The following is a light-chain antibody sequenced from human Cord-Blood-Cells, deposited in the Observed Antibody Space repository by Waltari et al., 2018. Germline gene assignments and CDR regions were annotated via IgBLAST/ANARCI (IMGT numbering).Light chain of an antibody. CDR1: SPNIGAGYD. Sequence: QSVLTQPPSVSGAPGPRVTISCTGSSPNIGAGYDVHWYQQLPGTAPKLLIYGNSNRPSGVPDRFSGSKSGTSASLAITGLQAEDEADYYCQSYDSSLSGSGVFGTGTKVTVL. V-gene: IGLV1-40*01. CDR2: GNS. CDR3: QSYDSSLSGSGV. J-gene: IGLJ1*01.